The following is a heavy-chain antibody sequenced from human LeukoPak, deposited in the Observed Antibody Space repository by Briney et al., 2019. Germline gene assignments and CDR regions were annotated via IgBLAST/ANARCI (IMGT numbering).Heavy chain of an antibody. D-gene: IGHD3-10*01. V-gene: IGHV4-59*08. J-gene: IGHJ4*02. CDR2: MSHSGST. CDR1: GGSISSYY. CDR3: ARHAPAVAPITMVRGVIRGGFDY. Sequence: SETLSLTCTVSGGSISSYYWSWIRQPAGKGLEWIGYMSHSGSTNYNPSLKSPVSMSVDTSKNQFSLKLSSVTAADTAVYYCARHAPAVAPITMVRGVIRGGFDYWGQGTLVTVSS.